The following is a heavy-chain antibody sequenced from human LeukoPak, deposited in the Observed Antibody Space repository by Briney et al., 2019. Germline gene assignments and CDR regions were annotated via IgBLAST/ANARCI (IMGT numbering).Heavy chain of an antibody. CDR1: GFTFSSYS. V-gene: IGHV3-21*01. Sequence: PGGSLRLSCAASGFTFSSYSMNWVRQAPGKGLDWVSSISSSSSYIYYADSVKGRFTISRDNAKNSLYLQMNSLRAEDTAVYYCARDRYNTAIQVNWGQGTLVTVSS. J-gene: IGHJ4*02. CDR2: ISSSSSYI. CDR3: ARDRYNTAIQVN. D-gene: IGHD5-18*01.